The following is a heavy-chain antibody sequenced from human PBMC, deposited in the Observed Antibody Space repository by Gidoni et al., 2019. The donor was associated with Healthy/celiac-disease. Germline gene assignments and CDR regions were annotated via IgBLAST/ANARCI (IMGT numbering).Heavy chain of an antibody. CDR2: IKSKTDGGTT. D-gene: IGHD6-19*01. Sequence: EVQLVESGGGLVTPGGSLRLSCAASGFTFSNAWMSWVRQAPGKGLEWVGRIKSKTDGGTTDYAAPVKGRFTISRDDSKNTLYLQMNSLKTEDTAVYYCTTDPQWLDQKDYYYYGMDVWGQGTTVTVSS. CDR3: TTDPQWLDQKDYYYYGMDV. V-gene: IGHV3-15*01. CDR1: GFTFSNAW. J-gene: IGHJ6*02.